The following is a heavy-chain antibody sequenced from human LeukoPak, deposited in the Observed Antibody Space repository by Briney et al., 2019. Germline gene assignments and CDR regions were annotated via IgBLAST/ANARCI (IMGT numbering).Heavy chain of an antibody. Sequence: ASVKVSCKASGGTFSSYAISWVRQAPGQGLEWMGIINPSGGSTSYAQKFQGRVTMTRDTSTSTVYMELSSLRSEDTAVYYCARAGGYYLVYWGQGTLVTVSS. CDR1: GGTFSSYA. CDR3: ARAGGYYLVY. D-gene: IGHD3-22*01. V-gene: IGHV1-46*01. J-gene: IGHJ4*02. CDR2: INPSGGST.